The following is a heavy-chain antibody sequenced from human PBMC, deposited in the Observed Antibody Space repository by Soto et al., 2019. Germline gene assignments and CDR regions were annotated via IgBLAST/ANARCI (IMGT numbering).Heavy chain of an antibody. D-gene: IGHD6-13*01. Sequence: TGGSLRLSCAACGFTFSSYTMHWVRQAPGKGLEWVSSISTGSSYIYYADSLKGRFTISRDNAGNSLYLQMNSLRAEDTAVYYCAREMKQLVQEGFLQHWGQGTLVTVSS. CDR1: GFTFSSYT. CDR3: AREMKQLVQEGFLQH. J-gene: IGHJ1*01. CDR2: ISTGSSYI. V-gene: IGHV3-21*01.